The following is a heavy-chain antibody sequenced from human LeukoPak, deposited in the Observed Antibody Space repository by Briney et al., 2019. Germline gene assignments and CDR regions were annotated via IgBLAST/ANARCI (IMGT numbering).Heavy chain of an antibody. V-gene: IGHV3-30-3*01. CDR1: GFTFSSYA. Sequence: PGGSLRLSCAASGFTFSSYAMHWVRQAPGTGLEWVAVISYNGSNKYYADSVKGRFTISRDNSKNTLYLQMNSLRAEDTAVYYCARDGTATIRDFWSGYARENYYYYMDVWGKGTTVTVSS. J-gene: IGHJ6*03. D-gene: IGHD3-3*01. CDR3: ARDGTATIRDFWSGYARENYYYYMDV. CDR2: ISYNGSNK.